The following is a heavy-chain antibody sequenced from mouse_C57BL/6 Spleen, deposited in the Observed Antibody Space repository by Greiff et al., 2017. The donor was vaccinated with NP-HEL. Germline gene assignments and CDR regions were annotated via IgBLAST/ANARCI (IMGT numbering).Heavy chain of an antibody. CDR3: AGAGSSGTVYAMDY. D-gene: IGHD3-2*02. CDR2: IDPSDSYT. CDR1: GYTFTSYW. J-gene: IGHJ4*01. Sequence: QVQLQQPGAELVRPGTSVKLSCKASGYTFTSYWMHWVKQRPGQGLEWIGVIDPSDSYTNYNQKFKGKATLTVDTSSSTAYMQLSSLTSEDSAVYVCAGAGSSGTVYAMDYWGQGTSVTVSS. V-gene: IGHV1-59*01.